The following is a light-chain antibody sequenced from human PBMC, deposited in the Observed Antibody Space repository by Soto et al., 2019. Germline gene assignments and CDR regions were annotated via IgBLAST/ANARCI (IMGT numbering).Light chain of an antibody. Sequence: DSQLTQSPSFLSASVGDRVTITCRASQGISSYLAWYQQKPGKAPKLLIYAASTLQSGVPSRFSGSGSGTEFTLTISSLQPEDFATYSCQQLYSYPRTFGPGTKVDIK. CDR1: QGISSY. J-gene: IGKJ3*01. V-gene: IGKV1-9*01. CDR2: AAS. CDR3: QQLYSYPRT.